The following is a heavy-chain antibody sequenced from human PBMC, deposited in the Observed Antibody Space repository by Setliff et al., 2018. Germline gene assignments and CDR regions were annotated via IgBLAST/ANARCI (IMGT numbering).Heavy chain of an antibody. J-gene: IGHJ4*02. Sequence: SETLSLTCAAYGGTFSDYHWTWIRQSPEKGLEWIGEINHRGSANYNPSLKSRVTISIDTSRDQFSLKLISMIAADTAVYYCARGRNIAARLLDSWGQGTLVTVSS. CDR1: GGTFSDYH. CDR3: ARGRNIAARLLDS. D-gene: IGHD6-6*01. V-gene: IGHV4-34*01. CDR2: INHRGSA.